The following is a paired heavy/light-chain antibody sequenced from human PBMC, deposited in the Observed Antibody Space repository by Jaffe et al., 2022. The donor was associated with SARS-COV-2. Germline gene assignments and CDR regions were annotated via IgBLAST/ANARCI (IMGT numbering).Heavy chain of an antibody. V-gene: IGHV3-23*01. CDR2: ISGSGGST. J-gene: IGHJ4*02. D-gene: IGHD3-3*01. Sequence: EVQLLESGGGLVQPGGSLRLSCAASGFTFSSYAMSWVRQAPGKGLEWVSAISGSGGSTYYADSVKGRFTISRDNSKNTLYLQMNSLRAEDTAVYYCAKDGFGTYYDFWSGYYYFDYWGQGTLVTVSS. CDR3: AKDGFGTYYDFWSGYYYFDY. CDR1: GFTFSSYA.
Light chain of an antibody. CDR1: QGISNY. V-gene: IGKV1-27*01. Sequence: DIQMTQSPSSLSASVGDRVTITCRASQGISNYLAWYQQKPGKVPKLLIYAASTLQSGVPSRFSGSGSGTDFTLTISSLQPEDVATYYCQKYNSAPFTFGPGTKVDIK. CDR3: QKYNSAPFT. CDR2: AAS. J-gene: IGKJ3*01.